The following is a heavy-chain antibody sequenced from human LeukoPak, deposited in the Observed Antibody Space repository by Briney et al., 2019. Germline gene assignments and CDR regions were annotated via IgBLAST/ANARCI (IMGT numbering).Heavy chain of an antibody. J-gene: IGHJ3*02. Sequence: VASVKVSCKASGFTFHTSAMQWVRQARGQRLEWIGWIVVGSGNTNYAQKFQERVTITRDMSTSTAYMELSSLRSEDTAVYYCAADPTTRRAFDIWGQGTMVTVSS. V-gene: IGHV1-58*02. CDR2: IVVGSGNT. D-gene: IGHD1-7*01. CDR1: GFTFHTSA. CDR3: AADPTTRRAFDI.